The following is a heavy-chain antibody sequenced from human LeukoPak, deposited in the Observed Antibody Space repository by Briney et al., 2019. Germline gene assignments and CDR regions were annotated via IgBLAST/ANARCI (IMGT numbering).Heavy chain of an antibody. D-gene: IGHD3-10*01. CDR1: GFTFSSDW. Sequence: PGESLRLSCAASGFTFSSDWMHWVRQVPGKGLVWVSRINSDGGTTTYADSVKGRFTISRDNAKNSLYLQMNSLRAEDTAVYYCARDVTMVRGVPCYFDYWGQGTLVTVSS. V-gene: IGHV3-74*01. CDR2: INSDGGTT. J-gene: IGHJ4*02. CDR3: ARDVTMVRGVPCYFDY.